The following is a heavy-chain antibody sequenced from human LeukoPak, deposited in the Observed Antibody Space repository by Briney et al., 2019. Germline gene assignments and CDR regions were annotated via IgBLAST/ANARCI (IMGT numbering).Heavy chain of an antibody. CDR2: ISSGSSYI. D-gene: IGHD6-19*01. CDR3: ARDFRAVAESYYYYYMDV. V-gene: IGHV3-21*01. Sequence: PGGSLRLSCAASGFTFSSYAMNWVRQAPGKGLEWVSSISSGSSYIYYADSVKGRFTISRDNAKNSLYLQMNSLRAEDTAVYYCARDFRAVAESYYYYYMDVWGKGTTVTVSS. J-gene: IGHJ6*03. CDR1: GFTFSSYA.